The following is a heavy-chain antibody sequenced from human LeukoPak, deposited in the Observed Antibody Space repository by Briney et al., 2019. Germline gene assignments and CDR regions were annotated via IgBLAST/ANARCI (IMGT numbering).Heavy chain of an antibody. CDR2: INHSGST. J-gene: IGHJ4*02. CDR1: GGSFSGYY. Sequence: SETLSLTCAVYGGSFSGYYWSWIRQPPGKGLEWIGEINHSGSTSYNPSLKSRVTISVDTSKNQFSLKLSSVTAADTAVYYCARRIAAGNYINYWGQGTLVTVSS. V-gene: IGHV4-34*01. D-gene: IGHD6-25*01. CDR3: ARRIAAGNYINY.